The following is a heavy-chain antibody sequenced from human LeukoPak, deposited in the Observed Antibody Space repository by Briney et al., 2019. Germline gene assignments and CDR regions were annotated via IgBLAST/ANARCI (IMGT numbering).Heavy chain of an antibody. Sequence: ASVKVSCKTSGYTFSDEGIVWVRQAPGQGFEWVGWISAVNGDKKSSRKVQGRLALTTDITTSTAFMELTSLRSDDTALYYCLRDTSTTVFDSWGQGTLVTVSS. V-gene: IGHV1-18*01. CDR1: GYTFSDEG. CDR2: ISAVNGDK. J-gene: IGHJ5*01. CDR3: LRDTSTTVFDS. D-gene: IGHD4-11*01.